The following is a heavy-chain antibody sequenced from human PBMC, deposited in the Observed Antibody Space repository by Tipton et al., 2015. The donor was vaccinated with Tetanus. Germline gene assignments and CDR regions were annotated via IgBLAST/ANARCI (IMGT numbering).Heavy chain of an antibody. Sequence: SLRLSCEVSGFIFSSYSMNWVHQAPGKGLEWVASISSTTAHIYYADSLKGRFTISRDNAKNSLYLQMNSLRADDTGVYYCASGSALDYWGQGPLVTVAS. CDR1: GFIFSSYS. CDR2: ISSTTAHI. D-gene: IGHD6-25*01. CDR3: ASGSALDY. J-gene: IGHJ4*02. V-gene: IGHV3-21*01.